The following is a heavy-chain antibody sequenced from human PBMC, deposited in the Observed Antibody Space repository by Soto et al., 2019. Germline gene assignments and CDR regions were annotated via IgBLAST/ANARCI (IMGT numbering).Heavy chain of an antibody. Sequence: SLRLSCAASGFSVDSKYINWVRQAPGKGLEWVSVIYSGGETYYADSVKGRFTISRDISKNTIYLQMSSLRDEDTAVYYCASGPGPTNYYDLLTGQLDYWG. V-gene: IGHV3-53*05. CDR2: IYSGGET. D-gene: IGHD3-9*01. CDR3: ASGPGPTNYYDLLTGQLDY. CDR1: GFSVDSKY. J-gene: IGHJ4*01.